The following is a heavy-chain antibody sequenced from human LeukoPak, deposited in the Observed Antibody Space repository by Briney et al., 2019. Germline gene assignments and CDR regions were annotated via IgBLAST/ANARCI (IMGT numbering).Heavy chain of an antibody. CDR1: GYTFTSYG. CDR2: ISAYNGNT. CDR3: ARPWDYGDDAFDI. D-gene: IGHD4-17*01. J-gene: IGHJ3*02. V-gene: IGHV1-18*01. Sequence: TSVKVSCKASGYTFTSYGISWVRQAPGQGLEWMGWISAYNGNTNYAQKLQGRVTMTTDTSTSTAYMELRSLRSDGTAVYYCARPWDYGDDAFDIWGQGTMVTVSS.